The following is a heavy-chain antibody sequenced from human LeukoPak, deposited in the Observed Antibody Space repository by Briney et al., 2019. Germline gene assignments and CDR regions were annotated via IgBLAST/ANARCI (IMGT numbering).Heavy chain of an antibody. J-gene: IGHJ5*02. CDR2: IYYSGTT. Sequence: PSESLSLTCTLDGGSISSRPYSSGWIRQPPGKGLEWIGSIYYSGTTHYNPSLESRVTISVDTSKNQLSLNLASVTAADTPIYYCAKGAGGFSYYNWFDPWGHGTLVTVSS. D-gene: IGHD5-18*01. CDR3: AKGAGGFSYYNWFDP. V-gene: IGHV4-39*07. CDR1: GGSISSRPYS.